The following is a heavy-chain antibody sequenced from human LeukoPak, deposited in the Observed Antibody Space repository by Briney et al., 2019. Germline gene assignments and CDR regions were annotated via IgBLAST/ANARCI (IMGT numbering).Heavy chain of an antibody. J-gene: IGHJ4*02. CDR2: ISAYNGNT. Sequence: AASVKVSCEASGYTFTSYGISWVRQAPGQGLEWMGWISAYNGNTNYAQKLQGRVTMTTDTSTSTAYMELRSLRPDDTAVYYCARDTAESYDSSGYYIGYFDYWGQGTLVTVSS. CDR3: ARDTAESYDSSGYYIGYFDY. D-gene: IGHD3-22*01. V-gene: IGHV1-18*01. CDR1: GYTFTSYG.